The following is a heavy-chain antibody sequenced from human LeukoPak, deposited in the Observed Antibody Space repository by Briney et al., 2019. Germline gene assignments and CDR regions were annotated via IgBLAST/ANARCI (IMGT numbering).Heavy chain of an antibody. CDR3: AQSAYSSSWTINY. CDR2: ISSSGSTI. D-gene: IGHD6-13*01. V-gene: IGHV3-11*01. J-gene: IGHJ4*02. CDR1: GFTFSDYY. Sequence: GGSLRLSCAASGFTFSDYYMSWIRQAPGKGLEWVSYISSSGSTIYYADSVKGRFTISRDNAKNSLYLQMNSLRAEDTAVYYCAQSAYSSSWTINYWGRGTLVTVSS.